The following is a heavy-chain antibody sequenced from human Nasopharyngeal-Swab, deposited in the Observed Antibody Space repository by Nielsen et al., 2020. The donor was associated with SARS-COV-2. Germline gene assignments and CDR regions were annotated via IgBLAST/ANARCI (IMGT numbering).Heavy chain of an antibody. J-gene: IGHJ4*02. CDR3: ARRGGQLAPDY. CDR2: IYYSGST. CDR1: GGSISSSSYY. Sequence: ESLKISCTVSGGSISSSSYYWGWIRQPPGKGLEWIGSIYYSGSTYYNPSLKSRVTISVDTSKNQFSLKLSSVTAADTAVYYCARRGGQLAPDYWGQGTLVTVSS. V-gene: IGHV4-39*01. D-gene: IGHD6-13*01.